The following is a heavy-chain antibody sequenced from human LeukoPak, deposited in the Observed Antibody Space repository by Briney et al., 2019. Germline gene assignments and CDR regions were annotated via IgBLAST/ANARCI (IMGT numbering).Heavy chain of an antibody. CDR2: ISSSGGST. D-gene: IGHD6-13*01. CDR3: AKDIGEAAAGTGLVIDY. V-gene: IGHV3-23*01. CDR1: GFTFSSYA. J-gene: IGHJ4*02. Sequence: GGSLRLSCAVSGFTFSSYAMSWVRQAPGKGLEWVSAISSSGGSTYYADSVKGRFTIARDNSKNTLYLQMNSLRAEDTAVYYCAKDIGEAAAGTGLVIDYWGQGTLVTVSS.